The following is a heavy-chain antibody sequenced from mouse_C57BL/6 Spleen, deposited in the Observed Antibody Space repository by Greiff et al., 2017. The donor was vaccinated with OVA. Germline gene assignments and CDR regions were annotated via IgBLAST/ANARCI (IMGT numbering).Heavy chain of an antibody. CDR3: ARTGYSNYVGAMDY. CDR1: GYTFTSYW. CDR2: IYPSDSET. Sequence: QVQLKQPGAELVRPGSSVKLSCKASGYTFTSYWMDWVKQRPGQGLEWIGNIYPSDSETHYNQKFKDKATLTVDKSSSTAYMQLSSLTSEDSAVYYCARTGYSNYVGAMDYWGQGTSVTVSS. V-gene: IGHV1-61*01. D-gene: IGHD2-5*01. J-gene: IGHJ4*01.